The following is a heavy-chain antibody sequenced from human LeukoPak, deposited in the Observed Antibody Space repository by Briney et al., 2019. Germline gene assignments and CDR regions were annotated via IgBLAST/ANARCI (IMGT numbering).Heavy chain of an antibody. D-gene: IGHD6-19*01. CDR2: IYSGGST. V-gene: IGHV3-66*01. CDR1: GFTVSSNY. CDR3: AKERSLEIAVAGTIFDY. J-gene: IGHJ4*02. Sequence: GGSLRLSCAASGFTVSSNYMSWVRQAPGKGLEWVSVIYSGGSTYYADSVKGRFTISRDNSKNMIYLEMSNLKAEDTAVYYCAKERSLEIAVAGTIFDYWGQGTLVTVSS.